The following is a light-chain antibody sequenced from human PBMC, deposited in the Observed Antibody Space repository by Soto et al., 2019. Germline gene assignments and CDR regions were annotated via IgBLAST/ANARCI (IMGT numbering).Light chain of an antibody. J-gene: IGLJ1*01. CDR3: RSYTSSSTPYV. CDR2: SVT. Sequence: QSALTQPASVSGSPGQSVTISCTGSSSDVGGYIYVYWYQQHPGKAPKLMLYSVTTRPSGVSNRFSGSKSGNTASLTISGLQAEDEADYYCRSYTSSSTPYVFGTGTKLTVL. CDR1: SSDVGGYIY. V-gene: IGLV2-14*01.